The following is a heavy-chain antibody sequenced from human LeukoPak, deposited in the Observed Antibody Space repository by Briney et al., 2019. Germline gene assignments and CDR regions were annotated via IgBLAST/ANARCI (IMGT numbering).Heavy chain of an antibody. J-gene: IGHJ6*02. D-gene: IGHD1-14*01. Sequence: ASVKVSCKASGYTFTGYYMHWVRQAPGKGPEWMGGFDPEDGETIYAQKFQGRVTMTEDTSTDTAYMELSSLRSEDTAVYYCATTLRGKVHYYGMDVWGQGTTVTVSS. CDR1: GYTFTGYY. CDR2: FDPEDGET. V-gene: IGHV1-24*01. CDR3: ATTLRGKVHYYGMDV.